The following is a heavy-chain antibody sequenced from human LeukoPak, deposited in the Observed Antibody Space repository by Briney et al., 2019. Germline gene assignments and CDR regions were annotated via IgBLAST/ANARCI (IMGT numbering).Heavy chain of an antibody. J-gene: IGHJ4*02. CDR2: IYYSGST. V-gene: IGHV4-39*01. CDR1: GGSISSSSYY. CDR3: ARHSSGGSPEVVDY. D-gene: IGHD1-26*01. Sequence: SETLSLTCTVSGGSISSSSYYWGWIRQPPGKGLEWIGSIYYSGSTYYNPSLKSRVTISVDTSKNQFSLKLSSVTAADTAVYYCARHSSGGSPEVVDYWGQGTLVTVSS.